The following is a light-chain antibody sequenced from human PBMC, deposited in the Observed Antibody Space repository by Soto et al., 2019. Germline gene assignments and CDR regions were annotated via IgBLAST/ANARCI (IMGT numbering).Light chain of an antibody. CDR2: AAS. CDR1: QSSSSY. Sequence: DIQMTQSPSSLSASVGDRVTITCRASQSSSSYLNWYQQKPGKAPKLLIYAASSLQSGVPSRFSGSGSGTDFTLTISSLQPEDFATYYCQQSYRTPDTFGGGTKVEIK. V-gene: IGKV1-39*01. CDR3: QQSYRTPDT. J-gene: IGKJ4*01.